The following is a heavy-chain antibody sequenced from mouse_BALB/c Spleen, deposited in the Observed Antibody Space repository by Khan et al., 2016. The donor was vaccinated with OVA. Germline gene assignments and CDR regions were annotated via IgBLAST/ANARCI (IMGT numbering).Heavy chain of an antibody. V-gene: IGHV1S81*02. CDR3: TRRATARATLWFAY. J-gene: IGHJ3*01. D-gene: IGHD3-2*01. Sequence: QVQLQQSGAELVKPGASVTLSCKASGYTFTSYYMYWLKQRPGQGLEWIGEINPSNGGTNFNEKFKSKATLTVDKSSSTAYLQLSSLTSEDSAVYACTRRATARATLWFAYWGQGTLVTVSA. CDR2: INPSNGGT. CDR1: GYTFTSYY.